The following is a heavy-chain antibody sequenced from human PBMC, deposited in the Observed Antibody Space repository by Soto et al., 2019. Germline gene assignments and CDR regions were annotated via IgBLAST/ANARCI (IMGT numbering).Heavy chain of an antibody. CDR3: ARELGGTSEAVF. CDR1: GYTFTNYH. D-gene: IGHD2-2*01. J-gene: IGHJ4*02. Sequence: ASVKVSCKASGYTFTNYHIHWVRQAPGQGLEWMGMINPIGDSPNYAQKFQGRLAITRDTSTTTVYMELSSLTSEDTAMYFCARELGGTSEAVFWGQGILVTVSS. CDR2: INPIGDSP. V-gene: IGHV1-46*01.